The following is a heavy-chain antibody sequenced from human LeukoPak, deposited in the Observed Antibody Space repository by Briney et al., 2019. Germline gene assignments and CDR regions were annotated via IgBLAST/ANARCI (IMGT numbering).Heavy chain of an antibody. CDR2: ISYDGSNK. CDR3: ARDITMVRGVIIDYFDY. Sequence: GGSLRLSCAASGFTFSSYAMHWVRQAPGKGLEWVAVISYDGSNKYYADSVKGRFTISRDNSKNTLYLQMNSLRAEDTAVYYCARDITMVRGVIIDYFDYWGQGTLVTVSS. J-gene: IGHJ4*02. V-gene: IGHV3-30-3*01. CDR1: GFTFSSYA. D-gene: IGHD3-10*01.